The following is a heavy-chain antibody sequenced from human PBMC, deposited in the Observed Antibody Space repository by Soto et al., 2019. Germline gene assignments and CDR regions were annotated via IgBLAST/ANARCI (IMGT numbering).Heavy chain of an antibody. D-gene: IGHD3-3*01. Sequence: QVQLVQSGAEVKKPGSSVKVSCKASGGTFSSYAISWVRQAPGQGLEWMGGIIPIFGTANYAQKFQGRVTMTADESTSTAYMELSSLRSEDTAVYYCARVFKAITIFRVVQYVTNYYYYGMDVWGQGTTVTVSS. CDR2: IIPIFGTA. CDR1: GGTFSSYA. J-gene: IGHJ6*02. CDR3: ARVFKAITIFRVVQYVTNYYYYGMDV. V-gene: IGHV1-69*01.